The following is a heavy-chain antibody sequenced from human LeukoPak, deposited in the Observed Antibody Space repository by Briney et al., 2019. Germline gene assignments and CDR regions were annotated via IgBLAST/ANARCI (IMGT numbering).Heavy chain of an antibody. CDR1: GGSISSYY. Sequence: PSETLSLTCTVSGGSISSYYSSWIRQPPGKGLEWIGYIYYSGSTNYNPSLKSRVTISVDTSKNQFSLKLSSVTAADTAVYYCARDKAYYDTLYYGMDVWGQGTTVTVSS. CDR3: ARDKAYYDTLYYGMDV. V-gene: IGHV4-59*01. J-gene: IGHJ6*02. CDR2: IYYSGST. D-gene: IGHD3-9*01.